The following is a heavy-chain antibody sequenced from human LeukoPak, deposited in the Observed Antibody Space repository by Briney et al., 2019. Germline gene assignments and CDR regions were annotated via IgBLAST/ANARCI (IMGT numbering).Heavy chain of an antibody. V-gene: IGHV1-2*02. CDR2: INPNSGGT. Sequence: ASVKVSCKASGYTFTGYYMHWVRQAPGQGLEWMGWINPNSGGTNYAQKLQGRVTMTTDTSTSTAYMELRSLRSDDTAVYYCARRGVRPNNYFDYWGQGTLVTVSS. D-gene: IGHD1-1*01. CDR3: ARRGVRPNNYFDY. CDR1: GYTFTGYY. J-gene: IGHJ4*02.